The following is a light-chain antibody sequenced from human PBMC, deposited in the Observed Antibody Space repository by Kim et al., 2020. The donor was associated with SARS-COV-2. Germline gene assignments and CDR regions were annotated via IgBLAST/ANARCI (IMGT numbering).Light chain of an antibody. Sequence: GQRVTISCSGSSANIGMDYVYWYQQLPGTAPKLLIYRNNQRPSGVPDRFSGSKSGTSASLAISGLRSEDEAGYYCAAWDDSLSVVVFGGGTQLTVL. CDR3: AAWDDSLSVVV. J-gene: IGLJ2*01. CDR2: RNN. CDR1: SANIGMDY. V-gene: IGLV1-47*01.